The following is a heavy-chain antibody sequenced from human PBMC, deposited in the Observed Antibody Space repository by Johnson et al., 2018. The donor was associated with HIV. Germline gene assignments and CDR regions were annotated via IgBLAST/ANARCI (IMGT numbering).Heavy chain of an antibody. J-gene: IGHJ3*02. CDR1: GFTLSLFA. D-gene: IGHD1-1*01. CDR3: ARTKGNDDAGGAIDI. V-gene: IGHV3-64*01. Sequence: EVQLVESGGGLVQPGGSLRLSCTASGFTLSLFAMHWVRQAPGKGLEYVSGINSDGGTTEYVNSVKGRFTISRDNSKNTLYLQMGSLRIEDGAVYYCARTKGNDDAGGAIDIWGQGTMVTVSS. CDR2: INSDGGTT.